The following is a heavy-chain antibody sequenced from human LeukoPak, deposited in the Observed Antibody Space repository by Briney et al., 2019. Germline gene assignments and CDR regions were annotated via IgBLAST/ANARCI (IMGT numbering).Heavy chain of an antibody. CDR3: ASSRGYSGYDPIDY. CDR1: GFTFSSYA. Sequence: GGSLRLSCAASGFTFSSYAMHWVRQAPGKGLEWVAVISYDGSNKYYADSVKGRFTISRDSSKNTLYLQMNSLRAEDTAVYYCASSRGYSGYDPIDYWGQGTLVTVSS. D-gene: IGHD5-12*01. CDR2: ISYDGSNK. V-gene: IGHV3-30-3*01. J-gene: IGHJ4*02.